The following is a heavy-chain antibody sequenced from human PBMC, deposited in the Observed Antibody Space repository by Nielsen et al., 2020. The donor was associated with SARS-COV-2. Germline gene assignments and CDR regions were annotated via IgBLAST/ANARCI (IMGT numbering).Heavy chain of an antibody. CDR2: INPNSGGT. J-gene: IGHJ3*02. Sequence: ASVKVSCKASGYTFTGYYMHWVRQAPGQGLEWMGWINPNSGGTNYAQKFQGRVTMTRDTSISTAYMELSSLRSEDTAVYYCATRGGPNEPGLGDAFDIWGQGTMVTVSS. CDR1: GYTFTGYY. CDR3: ATRGGPNEPGLGDAFDI. V-gene: IGHV1-2*02. D-gene: IGHD3-16*01.